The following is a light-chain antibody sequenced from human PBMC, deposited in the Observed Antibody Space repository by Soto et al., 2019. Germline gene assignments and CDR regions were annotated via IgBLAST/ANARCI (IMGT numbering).Light chain of an antibody. Sequence: DIVMTQSPDSLAVSLGERATINCKSSQSVLYSSNNKNYLAWYQQKPGPAPKLLIYWASTRESGVPDRFSGSGSGKDFTLTISSLQAEDVAVYYCQQYYSTPQTFGGGTKVDI. J-gene: IGKJ4*01. CDR2: WAS. CDR3: QQYYSTPQT. CDR1: QSVLYSSNNKNY. V-gene: IGKV4-1*01.